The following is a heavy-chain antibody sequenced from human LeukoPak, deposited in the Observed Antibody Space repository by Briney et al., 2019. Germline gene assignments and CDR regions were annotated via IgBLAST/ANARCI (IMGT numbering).Heavy chain of an antibody. CDR3: AKGHYDSPIDY. J-gene: IGHJ4*02. CDR1: GFTLSSYA. Sequence: HPGGSLRLSCAASGFTLSSYAMSWVRQAPGKGLEWVSAISGSADSTYYADSVKGRFTISRDNSKNTLYLQMNSLRAEDTAVYYCAKGHYDSPIDYWGQGTLVTVSS. CDR2: ISGSADST. V-gene: IGHV3-23*01. D-gene: IGHD3-22*01.